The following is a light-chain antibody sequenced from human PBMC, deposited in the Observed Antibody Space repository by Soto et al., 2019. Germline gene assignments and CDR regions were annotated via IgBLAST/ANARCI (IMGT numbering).Light chain of an antibody. J-gene: IGKJ1*01. Sequence: DIQMTQSPSTLSASVGDRVTITCRASQSISSWLAWYQQKPGKAPKVLIYDASSLESGVPSRFSGSGSGTEFSLTISSLQPDDFATYYCQQYDNYRAVGQGTKVDIK. CDR1: QSISSW. CDR3: QQYDNYRA. V-gene: IGKV1-5*01. CDR2: DAS.